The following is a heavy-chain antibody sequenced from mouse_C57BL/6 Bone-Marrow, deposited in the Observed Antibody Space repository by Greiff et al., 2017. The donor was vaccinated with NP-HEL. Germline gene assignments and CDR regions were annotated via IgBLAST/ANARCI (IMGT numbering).Heavy chain of an antibody. V-gene: IGHV1-39*01. CDR1: GYSFTDYN. Sequence: VQLQQSGPELVKPGASVKISCKASGYSFTDYNMNWVKQSNGKSLEWIGVINPNYGTTSYNQKFKGKATLTVDQSSSTAYMQLNSLTSEDSAVYYCARKGLGIFITTVVALDYWGQGTTLTVSS. CDR3: ARKGLGIFITTVVALDY. D-gene: IGHD1-1*01. J-gene: IGHJ2*01. CDR2: INPNYGTT.